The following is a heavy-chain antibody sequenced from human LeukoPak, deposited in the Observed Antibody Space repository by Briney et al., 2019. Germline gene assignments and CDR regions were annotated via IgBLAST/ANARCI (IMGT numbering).Heavy chain of an antibody. Sequence: GSLRLSCAASGFTFSSYAMSWVRQAPGKGLEWVSVISGSGGSTYYADSVKGRFTISRDNSKSTLFLQMNSLRAEDAAVYYCAKDLRSSNIDAFFDYWGQGTLVTVSS. CDR3: AKDLRSSNIDAFFDY. CDR1: GFTFSSYA. J-gene: IGHJ4*02. D-gene: IGHD2-2*01. CDR2: ISGSGGST. V-gene: IGHV3-23*01.